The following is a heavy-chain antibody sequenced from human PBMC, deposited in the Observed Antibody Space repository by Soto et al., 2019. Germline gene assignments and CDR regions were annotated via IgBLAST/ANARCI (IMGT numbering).Heavy chain of an antibody. CDR3: AGWGGHDYNY. V-gene: IGHV3-7*03. D-gene: IGHD4-4*01. J-gene: IGHJ4*02. Sequence: EVQLVQSGGGLVQPGGSLRLSCVGSGFTFTDFYMNWVRQAPGKGLEWVANIRPDGSETNYVESVKGRFTTSRDNAKNSLFLQMNSLGADDTAGYFCAGWGGHDYNYWGQGILVTVSS. CDR2: IRPDGSET. CDR1: GFTFTDFY.